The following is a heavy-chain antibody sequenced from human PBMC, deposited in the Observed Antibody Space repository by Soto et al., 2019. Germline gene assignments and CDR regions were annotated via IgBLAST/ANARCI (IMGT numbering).Heavy chain of an antibody. CDR1: GFTFSSYG. CDR2: IWYDGSNK. D-gene: IGHD4-17*01. CDR3: ARDSFDYGDYDGAFDI. Sequence: GGSLRLSCAASGFTFSSYGMHWVRQAPGKGLEWVAVIWYDGSNKYYADSVKGRFTISRDNSKNTLYLQMNSLRAEDTAVYYCARDSFDYGDYDGAFDIWGQGTMVTVSS. V-gene: IGHV3-33*01. J-gene: IGHJ3*02.